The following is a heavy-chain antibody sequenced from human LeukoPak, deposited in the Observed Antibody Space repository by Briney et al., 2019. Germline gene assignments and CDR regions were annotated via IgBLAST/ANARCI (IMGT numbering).Heavy chain of an antibody. Sequence: GGSLRLSCAASGFTFSSYSMNWVRQAPGKGLEWVSTVSTTGGSTYYADSVKGRFTISRDNSKDTLYLQMNSLRAEDTAVYYCAREQVGATGEAFDYWGQGTLVTVSS. V-gene: IGHV3-23*01. CDR1: GFTFSSYS. D-gene: IGHD1-26*01. CDR2: VSTTGGST. J-gene: IGHJ4*02. CDR3: AREQVGATGEAFDY.